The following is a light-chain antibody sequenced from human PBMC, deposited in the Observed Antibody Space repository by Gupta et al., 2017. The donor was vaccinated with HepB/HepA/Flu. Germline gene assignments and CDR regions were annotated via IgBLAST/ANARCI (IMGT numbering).Light chain of an antibody. CDR3: QQDSNYPLT. CDR1: QSMSSW. Sequence: DIQMTQSPSTLSASVGDRVTITCRASQSMSSWLAWYQQKPGKAPNLLIYKASSLESGVPSRFSGSGSGTEFTLTISSLQPDDFATYYCQQDSNYPLTFGGGTKVEIK. J-gene: IGKJ4*01. V-gene: IGKV1-5*03. CDR2: KAS.